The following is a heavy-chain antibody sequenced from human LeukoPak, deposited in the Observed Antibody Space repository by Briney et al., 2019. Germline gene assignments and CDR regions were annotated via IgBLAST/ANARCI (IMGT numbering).Heavy chain of an antibody. CDR3: ATGSGIYYNLHY. J-gene: IGHJ4*02. CDR1: GFTLSSYW. D-gene: IGHD3-10*01. V-gene: IGHV3-7*02. CDR2: IKQDGSEK. Sequence: GGSLRLSCAAPGFTLSSYWMSWVRQAPGKGLEWVANIKQDGSEKYHVDSVEGRFAISRDNAKNSLYLQMNSLRAEDTAVYYCATGSGIYYNLHYWGQGTLVTVSS.